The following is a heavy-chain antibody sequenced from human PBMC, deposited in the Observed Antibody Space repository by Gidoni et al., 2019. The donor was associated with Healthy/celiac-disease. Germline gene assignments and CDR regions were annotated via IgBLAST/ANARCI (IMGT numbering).Heavy chain of an antibody. CDR1: GFTFSSYG. V-gene: IGHV3-30*18. Sequence: QVQLVESGGGVVQPGRSLRLSCAASGFTFSSYGMHWVRQAPGKGLEWGAVISYDGSNKYYADSVKGRFTISRDNSKNTLYLQMNSLRAEDTAVYYCAKLDLITFGGVIAFDYWGQGTLVTVSS. J-gene: IGHJ4*02. D-gene: IGHD3-16*02. CDR3: AKLDLITFGGVIAFDY. CDR2: ISYDGSNK.